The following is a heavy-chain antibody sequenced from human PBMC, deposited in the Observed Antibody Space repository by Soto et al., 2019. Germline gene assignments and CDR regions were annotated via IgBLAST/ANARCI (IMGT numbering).Heavy chain of an antibody. Sequence: HPGGSLRLSCAASGFTFRSYAMSWVRQAPGKGLEWVSGISGSGGSTYYADSVKGRFTISRDNSKNTLYLQINSLTAEDTAVYYCAKGALSRGHSAWFDSWGQGTLVPVSS. CDR3: AKGALSRGHSAWFDS. CDR1: GFTFRSYA. D-gene: IGHD5-12*01. CDR2: ISGSGGST. V-gene: IGHV3-23*01. J-gene: IGHJ5*01.